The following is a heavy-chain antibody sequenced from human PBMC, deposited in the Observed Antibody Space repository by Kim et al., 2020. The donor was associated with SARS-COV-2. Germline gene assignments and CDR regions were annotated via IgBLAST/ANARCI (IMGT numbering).Heavy chain of an antibody. CDR2: ISYSGST. D-gene: IGHD3-16*02. Sequence: SETLSLTCTVSGGSISSYYWSWIRQPPGKGLEWIGYISYSGSTNYNPSLKSRVTISLDTSKNQFSLKLSSVTAADTAVYYCARLGLGYSVYGSFGGVIANTMDAFDIWGQGTMVTVSS. CDR3: ARLGLGYSVYGSFGGVIANTMDAFDI. J-gene: IGHJ3*02. V-gene: IGHV4-59*08. CDR1: GGSISSYY.